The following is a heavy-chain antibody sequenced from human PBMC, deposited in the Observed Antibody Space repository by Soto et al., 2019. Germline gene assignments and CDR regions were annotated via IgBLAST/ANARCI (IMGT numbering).Heavy chain of an antibody. Sequence: EVQLLEAGGDLIQPGGSLRLSCAASGFTFSSYTMTWVRQAPGKGLEWVAAVNGGGGSTYYEDSVKGRCSITSDNSKYKIYLQMNSLSAEEEAVYDCSRDKVRSVGSCYYDYWGQGTLVTVSS. D-gene: IGHD2-15*01. CDR1: GFTFSSYT. CDR3: SRDKVRSVGSCYYDY. V-gene: IGHV3-23*01. CDR2: VNGGGGST. J-gene: IGHJ4*02.